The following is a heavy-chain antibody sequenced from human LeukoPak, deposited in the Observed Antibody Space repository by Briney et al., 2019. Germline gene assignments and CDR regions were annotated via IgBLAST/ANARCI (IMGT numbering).Heavy chain of an antibody. CDR3: AKRDLGH. J-gene: IGHJ4*02. Sequence: GGSLRLSCAASGFTFSTYAMSWVRQAPGKGLEWVSAISGSGGSTYYADSVKGRFTISRDNSKDTVFLQMNSLRAEDTAIYYCAKRDLGHWGQGTLVTVST. CDR2: ISGSGGST. CDR1: GFTFSTYA. V-gene: IGHV3-23*01.